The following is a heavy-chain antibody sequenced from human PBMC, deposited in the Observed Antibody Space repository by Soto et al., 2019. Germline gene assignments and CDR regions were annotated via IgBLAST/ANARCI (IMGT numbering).Heavy chain of an antibody. V-gene: IGHV4-4*07. CDR2: IYTSGST. J-gene: IGHJ6*02. Sequence: SETLSLTCTVFGGSISSYYCSWIRQPAGKGLEWIGRIYTSGSTNYNPSPKSRVTMSVDTSKNQFSLKLSPVTAADTAVYYCARDVKYYYGMDVWGQGTTVTVSS. CDR1: GGSISSYY. CDR3: ARDVKYYYGMDV.